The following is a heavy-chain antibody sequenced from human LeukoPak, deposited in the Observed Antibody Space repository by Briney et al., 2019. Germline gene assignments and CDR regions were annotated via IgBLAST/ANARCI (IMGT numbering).Heavy chain of an antibody. CDR2: ISAYNGNT. V-gene: IGHV1-18*01. CDR1: GYTFTSYG. J-gene: IGHJ3*02. D-gene: IGHD5-24*01. CDR3: ASLAGGRDGYKSAFDI. Sequence: ASVKVSCTASGYTFTSYGISWVRQAPGQGLEWMGWISAYNGNTNYAQKLQGRVTMTTDTSTSTAYMQLRSLRSDDTAVYYCASLAGGRDGYKSAFDIWGQGTMVTVSS.